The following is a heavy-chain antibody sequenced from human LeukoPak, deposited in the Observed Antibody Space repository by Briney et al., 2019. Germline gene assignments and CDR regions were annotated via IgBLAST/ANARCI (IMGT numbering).Heavy chain of an antibody. D-gene: IGHD2-2*01. CDR3: AREYCSSTSCIDAFDI. CDR2: IYTSGST. Sequence: SETLSLTCTVSGGSISSYYWSWIRQPAGKGLEWIGRIYTSGSTNYNPSLKSRVTMSVDTSKNQFSLKLSSVTAADTAVYYCAREYCSSTSCIDAFDIWGQGTMVTVSS. V-gene: IGHV4-4*07. CDR1: GGSISSYY. J-gene: IGHJ3*02.